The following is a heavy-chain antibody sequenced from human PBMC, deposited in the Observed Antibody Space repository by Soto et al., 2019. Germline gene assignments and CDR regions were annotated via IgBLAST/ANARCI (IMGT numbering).Heavy chain of an antibody. Sequence: GASVKVSCKASGYTFTSYDISWVRQAPGQGLEWMGWIISYNGNTNYAQKFQGRVTMTTDSSTSTAYMELRSLRSDDTAVYYCAISHDGSVGYFDYWGQGTLVTVSS. J-gene: IGHJ4*02. V-gene: IGHV1-18*01. CDR3: AISHDGSVGYFDY. D-gene: IGHD3-16*01. CDR1: GYTFTSYD. CDR2: IISYNGNT.